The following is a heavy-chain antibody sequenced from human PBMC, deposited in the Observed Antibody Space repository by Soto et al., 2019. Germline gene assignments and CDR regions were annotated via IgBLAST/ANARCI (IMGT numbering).Heavy chain of an antibody. V-gene: IGHV3-48*02. CDR1: GFTFSTYS. D-gene: IGHD2-21*01. CDR2: ISSSSNTI. Sequence: PGGSLRLSCAASGFTFSTYSMSWVRQAPGKGLEWLSFISSSSNTIYYADSVKGRFTISRDNAKNSLYLQMNSLRDEDTAVYYCARDSIGGGDCWGQGTLVTVSS. CDR3: ARDSIGGGDC. J-gene: IGHJ4*02.